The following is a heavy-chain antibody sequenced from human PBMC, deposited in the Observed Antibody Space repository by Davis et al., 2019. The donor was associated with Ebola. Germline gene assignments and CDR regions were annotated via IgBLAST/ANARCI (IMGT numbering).Heavy chain of an antibody. CDR3: ATDPDFDYGMDV. Sequence: ASVKVSCNASGYTFTSYYMHWVRQAPGQGLEWMGIINPSGGSTSYAQKFQGRVTMTEDTSTDTAYMELSSLTSEDTAVYYCATDPDFDYGMDVWGQGTTVTVSS. V-gene: IGHV1-46*01. J-gene: IGHJ6*02. CDR2: INPSGGST. D-gene: IGHD3-3*01. CDR1: GYTFTSYY.